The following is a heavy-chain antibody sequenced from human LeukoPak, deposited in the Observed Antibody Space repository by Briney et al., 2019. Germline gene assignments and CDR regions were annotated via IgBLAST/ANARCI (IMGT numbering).Heavy chain of an antibody. CDR3: AGCGRWGSSSCHPGDAFDI. V-gene: IGHV3-21*01. CDR1: GFTFSSYS. Sequence: KPGGSLRLSCAASGFTFSSYSMNWVRQAPGKGLEWVSSISSSSSYIYYADSVKGRFTISRDNAKNSLYLQMNSLRAEDTAVYYCAGCGRWGSSSCHPGDAFDIWGQGTMVTVSS. J-gene: IGHJ3*02. CDR2: ISSSSSYI. D-gene: IGHD6-13*01.